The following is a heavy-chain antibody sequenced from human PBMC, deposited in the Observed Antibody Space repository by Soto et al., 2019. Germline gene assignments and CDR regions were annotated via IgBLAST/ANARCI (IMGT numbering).Heavy chain of an antibody. Sequence: QVQLQESGPGLVKPSQTLSLTCTVSGGSISSGGYYWSWIRQHPGKGLEWIGYIYYSGSTYYNPSLNSRVTISVDTSKNQFSLKLSSVTAADTAVYYCARVPGVPAAIIGWFDPWGQGTLVTVSS. CDR3: ARVPGVPAAIIGWFDP. J-gene: IGHJ5*02. CDR1: GGSISSGGYY. CDR2: IYYSGST. V-gene: IGHV4-31*03. D-gene: IGHD2-2*01.